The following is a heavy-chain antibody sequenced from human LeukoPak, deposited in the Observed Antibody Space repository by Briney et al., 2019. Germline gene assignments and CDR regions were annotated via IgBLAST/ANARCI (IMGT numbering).Heavy chain of an antibody. D-gene: IGHD3-22*01. Sequence: GGSLRLSCAASGFTFSGSAMHWVRQASGKGLEWVGRIRSKANSYATAYAASVKGRFTIFRDDSKNTAYLQMNSLKTEDTAVYYCTITYYYDSSGYYRHYWGQGTLVTVSS. CDR3: TITYYYDSSGYYRHY. CDR1: GFTFSGSA. V-gene: IGHV3-73*01. CDR2: IRSKANSYAT. J-gene: IGHJ4*02.